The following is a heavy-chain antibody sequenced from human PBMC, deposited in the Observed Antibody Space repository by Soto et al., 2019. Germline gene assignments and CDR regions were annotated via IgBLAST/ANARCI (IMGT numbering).Heavy chain of an antibody. CDR2: TSTSSTTK. D-gene: IGHD3-10*01. J-gene: IGHJ4*02. CDR1: WFSFSAYS. Sequence: PGGSLRLSCAASWFSFSAYSMNWVRQAPGKGLEWIAYTSTSSTTKYYADSVRGRFSISRDNANDLLYLDMDKLRDEDTGIYYCAGSYSSGNWYFDYWGLGTPVTSPQ. V-gene: IGHV3-48*02. CDR3: AGSYSSGNWYFDY.